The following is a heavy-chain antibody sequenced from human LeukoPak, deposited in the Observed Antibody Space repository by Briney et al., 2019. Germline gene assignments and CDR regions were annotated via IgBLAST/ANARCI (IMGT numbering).Heavy chain of an antibody. D-gene: IGHD6-19*01. CDR3: ARAEAVAGTHPFDY. J-gene: IGHJ4*02. CDR2: IYYSGST. CDR1: GGSISSYY. Sequence: SETLSLTCTVSGGSISSYYWSWIRQPPGKGLEWIGYIYYSGSTNYNPSLKSRVTISVDTSKNQFSLKLSPVTAADTAVYYCARAEAVAGTHPFDYWGQGTLVTVSS. V-gene: IGHV4-59*01.